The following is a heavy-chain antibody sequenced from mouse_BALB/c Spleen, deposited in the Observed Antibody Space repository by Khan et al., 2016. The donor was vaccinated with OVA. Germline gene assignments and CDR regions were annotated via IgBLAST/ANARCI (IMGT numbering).Heavy chain of an antibody. V-gene: IGHV14-1*02. CDR2: IDPENGKT. CDR1: GFIIKDYY. D-gene: IGHD2-3*01. J-gene: IGHJ2*01. Sequence: VQLQQSGTELVRPGTLVRLSCTASGFIIKDYYIHWVKQRPDQGLEWIGWIDPENGKTIYDPKFQGKASITADTSSNTVYLQLSSLTSEDTAVYYCPRSILLCFDYWGQGTTLTVSS. CDR3: PRSILLCFDY.